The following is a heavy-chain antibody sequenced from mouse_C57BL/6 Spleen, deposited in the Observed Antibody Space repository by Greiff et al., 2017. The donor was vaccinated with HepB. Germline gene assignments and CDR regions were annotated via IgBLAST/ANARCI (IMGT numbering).Heavy chain of an antibody. CDR1: GYAFSSYW. J-gene: IGHJ3*01. V-gene: IGHV1-80*01. Sequence: KQSGAELVKPGASVKISCKASGYAFSSYWMNWVKQRPGKGLEWIGQIYPGDGDTNYNGKFKGKATLTADKSSSTAYMQLSSLTSEDSAVYFCARSSSNYGFAYWGQGTLVTVSA. D-gene: IGHD2-5*01. CDR3: ARSSSNYGFAY. CDR2: IYPGDGDT.